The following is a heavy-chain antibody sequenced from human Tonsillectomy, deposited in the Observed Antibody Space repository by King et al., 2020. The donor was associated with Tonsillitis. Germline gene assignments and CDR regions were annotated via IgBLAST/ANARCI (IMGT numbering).Heavy chain of an antibody. CDR1: GFTFSDYY. J-gene: IGHJ2*01. D-gene: IGHD2-15*01. V-gene: IGHV3-11*05. Sequence: VQLVESGGGLVKPGGSLRLSCAASGFTFSDYYMSWIRQAPGKGLEWGSYISSSSSYTNYADSVKGRFTISRDNAKNAPYLQMNSLRAEDTAVYYCARVLLPQRLLRSHSDWYFDLWGRGTLVTVSS. CDR2: ISSSSSYT. CDR3: ARVLLPQRLLRSHSDWYFDL.